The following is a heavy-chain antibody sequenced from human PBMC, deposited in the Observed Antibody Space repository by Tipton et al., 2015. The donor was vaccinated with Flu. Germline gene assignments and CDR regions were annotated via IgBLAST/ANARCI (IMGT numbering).Heavy chain of an antibody. CDR2: IYHSGST. CDR3: AGDGYYDSSGYFSTDAFDI. Sequence: TLSLTCAVSGGSISSGGYSWSWIRQPPGKGLEWIGYIYHSGSTYYNPSLKSRVTISVDRSKNQFSLKLSSVTAADTAVYYCAGDGYYDSSGYFSTDAFDIWGQGTMVTVSS. J-gene: IGHJ3*02. CDR1: GGSISSGGYS. D-gene: IGHD3-22*01. V-gene: IGHV4-30-2*01.